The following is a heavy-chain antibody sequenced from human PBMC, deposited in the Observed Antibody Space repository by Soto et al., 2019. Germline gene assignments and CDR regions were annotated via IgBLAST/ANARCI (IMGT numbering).Heavy chain of an antibody. CDR3: ARVVPGAEAWFGP. Sequence: QVQLVQSGGEVKRPGASVKVSCKTSGYPFSNYGIPWVRQAPGPPLEWLGGISLYSDGTNYAQKLQGRVSMTTDTSTTTADMELRSLRSDDTAVYYCARVVPGAEAWFGPWGQGTLVTVSS. CDR2: ISLYSDGT. CDR1: GYPFSNYG. D-gene: IGHD2-2*01. V-gene: IGHV1-18*01. J-gene: IGHJ5*02.